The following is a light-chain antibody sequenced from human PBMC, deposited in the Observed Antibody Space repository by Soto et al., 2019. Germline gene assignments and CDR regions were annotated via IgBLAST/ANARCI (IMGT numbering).Light chain of an antibody. V-gene: IGKV3-15*01. Sequence: EIVMTQSPATLSVSPGERATLSCRASQSVSSNLAWYQQKPGQAPRLLIHGASTRATGIPARFSGSGSGTESTLTIGSLQSEDFAVYYCQQYNNWPRTFGQGTKVEIK. CDR1: QSVSSN. J-gene: IGKJ1*01. CDR3: QQYNNWPRT. CDR2: GAS.